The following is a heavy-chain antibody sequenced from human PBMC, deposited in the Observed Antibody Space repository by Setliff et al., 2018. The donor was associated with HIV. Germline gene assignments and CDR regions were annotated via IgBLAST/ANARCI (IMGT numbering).Heavy chain of an antibody. D-gene: IGHD6-6*01. CDR2: INPNSGST. Sequence: GASVKVSCKASGYTFTDYYMHWVRQAPGQGLEWMGWINPNSGSTSYAQKFQGRVTMTRDTSTSTVYMELSSLRSEDTAVYYCARVSYSSSPRDAFDIWGQGTMVTGSS. CDR1: GYTFTDYY. V-gene: IGHV1-46*01. J-gene: IGHJ3*02. CDR3: ARVSYSSSPRDAFDI.